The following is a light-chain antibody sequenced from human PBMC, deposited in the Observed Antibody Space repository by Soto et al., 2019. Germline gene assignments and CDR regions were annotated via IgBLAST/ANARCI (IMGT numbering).Light chain of an antibody. Sequence: DIVMTQSPDSLAVSLGERATINCKSSQSVLYSSNNKNYLAWYQQKPGQPPKLVIYWASTRESGVPDRFSGSGSGTDFTLNISSLQAEDVAVYYCQQYYSIPYTFGQGTKLEIK. CDR2: WAS. J-gene: IGKJ2*01. CDR1: QSVLYSSNNKNY. V-gene: IGKV4-1*01. CDR3: QQYYSIPYT.